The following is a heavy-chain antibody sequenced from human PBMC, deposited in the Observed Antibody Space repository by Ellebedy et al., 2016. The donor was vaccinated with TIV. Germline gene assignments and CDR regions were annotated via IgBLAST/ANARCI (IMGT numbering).Heavy chain of an antibody. CDR1: GFTFSSYA. CDR3: AKALLPTPDY. Sequence: GESLKISCAASGFTFSSYAMSWVRQAPGKGLEWVSAISGSGGSTYYADSVKGRFTISRDNSKNTLYLQMNSLRAEDTAVYYCAKALLPTPDYWGQGTLVTVSS. V-gene: IGHV3-23*01. D-gene: IGHD2/OR15-2a*01. CDR2: ISGSGGST. J-gene: IGHJ4*02.